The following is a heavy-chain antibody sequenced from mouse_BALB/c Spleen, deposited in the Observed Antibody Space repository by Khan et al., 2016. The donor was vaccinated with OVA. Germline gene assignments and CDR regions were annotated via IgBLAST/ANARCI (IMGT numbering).Heavy chain of an antibody. CDR1: GYSITSCYA. V-gene: IGHV3-2*02. CDR2: ISYSGGT. D-gene: IGHD1-1*01. Sequence: EVKLLESGPGLVKPSQSLSLTCTVTGYSITSCYAWNWIRQFPGNKLEWMGYISYSGGTSYNPSLKSRISITRDTSKNQFFLQLNSVTTEDTATYYCARGNYYGYYFDYWGQGTTLTVSS. J-gene: IGHJ2*01. CDR3: ARGNYYGYYFDY.